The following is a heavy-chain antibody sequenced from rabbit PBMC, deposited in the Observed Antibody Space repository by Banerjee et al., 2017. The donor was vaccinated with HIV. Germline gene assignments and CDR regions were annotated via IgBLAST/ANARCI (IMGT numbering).Heavy chain of an antibody. CDR1: GFSFSSSYW. Sequence: QEQLVESGGGLVQPEGSLTLTCTASGFSFSSSYWICWVRQAPGKGLEWIACIYGGSSGNTYYASWAKGRFTISKTSSTTVTLQMTSLTAADTATYFCAREDYTYATWYFNLWGPGTLVTVS. CDR2: IYGGSSGNT. CDR3: AREDYTYATWYFNL. D-gene: IGHD6-1*01. J-gene: IGHJ4*01. V-gene: IGHV1S45*01.